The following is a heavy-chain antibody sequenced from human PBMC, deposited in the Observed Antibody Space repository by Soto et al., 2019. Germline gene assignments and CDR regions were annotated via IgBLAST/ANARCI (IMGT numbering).Heavy chain of an antibody. D-gene: IGHD3-22*01. V-gene: IGHV3-9*01. J-gene: IGHJ3*02. CDR3: AKCRRDYYDSSGYEGDAFDI. Sequence: EVQLVESGGGLVQPGRSLRLSCAASGFTFDDYAMHWVRQAPGKGLEWVSGISWNSGSIGYADSVKGRFTISRDNAKNSLYLQMNSLRAEDTALYYCAKCRRDYYDSSGYEGDAFDIWGQGTMVTVSS. CDR1: GFTFDDYA. CDR2: ISWNSGSI.